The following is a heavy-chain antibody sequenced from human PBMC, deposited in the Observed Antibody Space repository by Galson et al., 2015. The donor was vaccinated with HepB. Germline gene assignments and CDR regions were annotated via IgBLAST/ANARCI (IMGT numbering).Heavy chain of an antibody. J-gene: IGHJ4*02. D-gene: IGHD6-6*01. CDR2: ISSSSSYI. Sequence: SLRLSCAASGFTFSSYSMNWVRQAPGKGLEWVSSISSSSSYIYYADSVKGRFTISRDNAKNSLYLQMNSLRAEDTAVYYCARSEGYSSSLGYWGQGTLVTVSS. CDR3: ARSEGYSSSLGY. CDR1: GFTFSSYS. V-gene: IGHV3-21*01.